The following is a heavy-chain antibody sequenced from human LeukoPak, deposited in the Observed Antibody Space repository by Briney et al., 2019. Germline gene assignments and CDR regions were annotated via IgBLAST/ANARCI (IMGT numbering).Heavy chain of an antibody. V-gene: IGHV3-7*01. Sequence: PGGSLRLSCAASGFTFSSYWMSWVRQAPGKGLEWVANIKQDGSEKYYVDSVKGRFTISRDNAKNSLYLQMNSLRAEDTAVYYCATGIAVAGTNYYYYYYMDVWGKGTTVTVSS. D-gene: IGHD6-19*01. CDR1: GFTFSSYW. CDR3: ATGIAVAGTNYYYYYYMDV. CDR2: IKQDGSEK. J-gene: IGHJ6*03.